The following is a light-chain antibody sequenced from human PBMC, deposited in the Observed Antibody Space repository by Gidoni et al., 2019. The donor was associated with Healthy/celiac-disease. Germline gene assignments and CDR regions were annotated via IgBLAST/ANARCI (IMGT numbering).Light chain of an antibody. CDR2: DVS. CDR3: SSYTSSSTPYVV. J-gene: IGLJ2*01. V-gene: IGLV2-14*03. Sequence: QSALTQPASVSGSPGQSSTISCTGPSSDVGGYNYVSWYQHPPGKAPKLMIYDVSNRHSGVSNRFSGSKSGNTASLTISGLPAEDEADYYCSSYTSSSTPYVVFGGGTKLTVL. CDR1: SSDVGGYNY.